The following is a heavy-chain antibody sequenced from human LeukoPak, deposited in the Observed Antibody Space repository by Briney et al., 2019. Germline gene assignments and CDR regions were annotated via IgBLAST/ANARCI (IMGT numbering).Heavy chain of an antibody. J-gene: IGHJ4*02. D-gene: IGHD1-26*01. Sequence: GGSLRLSCAASGFTFSSYWMHWVRQAPGKGLVWVSRINSDGGSTSYADSVKGRFTISRDNAKNTLYLQMNSLRVEDTAVYYCVRESREIRFDYWGQGILVTVSS. CDR2: INSDGGST. CDR3: VRESREIRFDY. CDR1: GFTFSSYW. V-gene: IGHV3-74*01.